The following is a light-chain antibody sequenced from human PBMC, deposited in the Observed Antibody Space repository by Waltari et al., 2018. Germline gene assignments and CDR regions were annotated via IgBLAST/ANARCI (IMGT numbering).Light chain of an antibody. V-gene: IGKV3-20*01. CDR2: GAS. J-gene: IGKJ1*01. CDR3: QHYVRLPVT. CDR1: QSVGRT. Sequence: EIVLTQSPGTLSLSPGERVTLACRASQSVGRTLVWYQQKPGQAPRLLMYGASTRDTGIPDRFSGSGSGTDFSLTISRLEPEDFAVYYCQHYVRLPVTFGQGTKVEIK.